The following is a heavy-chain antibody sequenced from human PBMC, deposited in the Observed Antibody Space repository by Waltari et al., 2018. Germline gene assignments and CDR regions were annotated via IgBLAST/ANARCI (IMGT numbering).Heavy chain of an antibody. V-gene: IGHV1-18*01. CDR1: YTFTSYG. CDR3: ARDKITVTTWDYYYGMDV. J-gene: IGHJ6*02. Sequence: YTFTSYGISWVRQAPGQGLEWMGWISAYNGNTNYAQKLQGRVTMTTDTSTSTAYMELRSLRSDDTAVYYCARDKITVTTWDYYYGMDVWGQGTTVTVSS. CDR2: ISAYNGNT. D-gene: IGHD4-17*01.